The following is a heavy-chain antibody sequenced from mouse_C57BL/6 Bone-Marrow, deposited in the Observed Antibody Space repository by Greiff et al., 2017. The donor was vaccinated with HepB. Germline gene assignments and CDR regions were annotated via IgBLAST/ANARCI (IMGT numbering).Heavy chain of an antibody. V-gene: IGHV1-12*01. CDR2: IYPGNGDT. CDR3: SSSSYWYFDV. CDR1: GYTFPSYN. D-gene: IGHD1-1*01. J-gene: IGHJ1*03. Sequence: QVQLKESGAELVRPGASVKMSCKASGYTFPSYNVHWVKQTPRQGLEWIGAIYPGNGDTSYNQKFKGKATLTVDKSSSTAYMQLSSLTSEDAAVYFCSSSSYWYFDVWGTGTTVTVSS.